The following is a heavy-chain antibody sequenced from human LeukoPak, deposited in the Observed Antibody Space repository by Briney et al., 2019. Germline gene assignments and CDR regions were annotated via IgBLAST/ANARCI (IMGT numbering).Heavy chain of an antibody. CDR2: IKSKTDGGTT. J-gene: IGHJ4*02. CDR1: GFTFSNAW. D-gene: IGHD5-12*01. Sequence: GGSLRLSCAASGFTFSNAWMSWVRQAPGKGLEWVGRIKSKTDGGTTDYAAPVKGRFTISRDDSKNTLYLQMNSLKTEDTAVYYCTTGSYVATTAPGYWGQGTLVTVSS. CDR3: TTGSYVATTAPGY. V-gene: IGHV3-15*01.